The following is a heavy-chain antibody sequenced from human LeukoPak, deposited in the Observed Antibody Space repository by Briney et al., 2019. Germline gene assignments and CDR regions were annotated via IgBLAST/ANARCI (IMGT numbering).Heavy chain of an antibody. Sequence: KPGGSLRLSCAASGSGFTFRNAWMSWVRQAPGKGLEWVGRIKSKGDGGAADYAAPVKGRFTISRDDSKNTQYLQMSSLKVEDTAVYYCTTDWYDYWGQGTLVTVSS. CDR2: IKSKGDGGAA. D-gene: IGHD6-13*01. J-gene: IGHJ4*02. CDR3: TTDWYDY. CDR1: GSGFTFRNAW. V-gene: IGHV3-15*01.